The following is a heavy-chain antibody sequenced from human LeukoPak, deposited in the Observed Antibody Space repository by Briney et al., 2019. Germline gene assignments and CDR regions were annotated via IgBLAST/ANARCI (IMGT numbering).Heavy chain of an antibody. J-gene: IGHJ4*02. V-gene: IGHV3-7*01. CDR3: ARRRISATVLDY. CDR2: IKEDGSEK. D-gene: IGHD1-26*01. CDR1: GFTFSTYW. Sequence: GGSLRLSCAASGFTFSTYWMSWVRQAPGEGLEWVANIKEDGSEKYYVDSVKGRFTISRDNAKNSLYLQMDSLRAEDTAVYYCARRRISATVLDYWGQGTLVTVSS.